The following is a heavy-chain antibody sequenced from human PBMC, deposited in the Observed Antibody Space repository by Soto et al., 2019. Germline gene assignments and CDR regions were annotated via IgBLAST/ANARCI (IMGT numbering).Heavy chain of an antibody. CDR2: IWYDGSNK. D-gene: IGHD5-12*01. V-gene: IGHV3-33*01. CDR3: ARSRGYSGYDPFDY. J-gene: IGHJ4*02. CDR1: GFTFSSYG. Sequence: QVQLVESGGGVVQPGRSLRLSCAASGFTFSSYGMHWVRQAPGKGLEWVAVIWYDGSNKYYADSVKGRFTISRDNSKNTLYLQMNSLRAEDTAVYYCARSRGYSGYDPFDYWGQGTLVTVSS.